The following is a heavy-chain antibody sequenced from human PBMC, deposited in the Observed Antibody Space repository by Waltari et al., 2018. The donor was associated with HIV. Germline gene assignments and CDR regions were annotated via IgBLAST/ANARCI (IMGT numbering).Heavy chain of an antibody. Sequence: QVQLVQSGAEVKKPGSSVKVSCKASGGAFVSHTINWVRQAPGQGLEWMGRGNPMFGTANYAQKFQGRVTITADKSTSTAYMELNGLRFDDTAVYYCASARETMGVDFDSWGQGTLVTVS. CDR2: GNPMFGTA. CDR1: GGAFVSHT. CDR3: ASARETMGVDFDS. V-gene: IGHV1-69*08. J-gene: IGHJ5*01. D-gene: IGHD3-10*01.